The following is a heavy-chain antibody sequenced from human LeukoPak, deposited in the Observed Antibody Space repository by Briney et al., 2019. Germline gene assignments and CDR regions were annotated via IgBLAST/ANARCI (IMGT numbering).Heavy chain of an antibody. D-gene: IGHD3-10*01. CDR1: GFTFSSYG. CDR2: ISYDGSNE. Sequence: GGSLRLSCAASGFTFSSYGMHWVRQAPGKGLEWVAVISYDGSNEYYADSVKGRFTISRDNSKNTVYMQMNSLRVEDTAVYYCAKEDYYGSGSYLGYWGQGTPVTVSS. V-gene: IGHV3-30*18. CDR3: AKEDYYGSGSYLGY. J-gene: IGHJ4*02.